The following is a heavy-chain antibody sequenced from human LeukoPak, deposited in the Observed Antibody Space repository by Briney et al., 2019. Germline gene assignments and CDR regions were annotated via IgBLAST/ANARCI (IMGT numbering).Heavy chain of an antibody. Sequence: GGSLRLSCVASGFTFRDYTMNWVRQAPGKGLEWVSAISKSSTYIKYADSVKGRFTVSRDNAKNSLFLQMNSLRVEDAAVYYCAREVVIVVEPAANTIDYWGQGTRVTVSS. CDR1: GFTFRDYT. V-gene: IGHV3-21*01. CDR3: AREVVIVVEPAANTIDY. D-gene: IGHD2-2*01. CDR2: ISKSSTYI. J-gene: IGHJ4*02.